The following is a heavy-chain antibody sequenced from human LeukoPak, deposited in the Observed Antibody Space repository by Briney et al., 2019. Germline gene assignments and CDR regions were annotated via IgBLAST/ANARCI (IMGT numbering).Heavy chain of an antibody. Sequence: SETLSLTCTVSGGSVSSGGYYWSWIRQHPGKGLEWIGYISDSGGTSYNPSLKSRVTISKDTSKDQFSLKLNSVTGAETALYYCSRGRGSDLTQIPRFDFWGRGALVTVSS. CDR1: GGSVSSGGYY. D-gene: IGHD2-21*02. CDR2: ISDSGGT. V-gene: IGHV4-31*02. J-gene: IGHJ4*02. CDR3: SRGRGSDLTQIPRFDF.